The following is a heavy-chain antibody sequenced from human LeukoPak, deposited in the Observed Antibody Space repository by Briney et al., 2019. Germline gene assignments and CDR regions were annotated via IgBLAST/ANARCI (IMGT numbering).Heavy chain of an antibody. CDR3: ARVGRYYYDSSGQFH. J-gene: IGHJ4*02. CDR2: IYSGGST. CDR1: GFTVSSNY. Sequence: GGSLRLSCAASGFTVSSNYMSWVRQAPGKGLEWVSVIYSGGSTYYADSVKGRFTISRDNSKNTLYLQMNSLRAEDTAVYYCARVGRYYYDSSGQFHWGQGTLVTVSS. D-gene: IGHD3-22*01. V-gene: IGHV3-53*01.